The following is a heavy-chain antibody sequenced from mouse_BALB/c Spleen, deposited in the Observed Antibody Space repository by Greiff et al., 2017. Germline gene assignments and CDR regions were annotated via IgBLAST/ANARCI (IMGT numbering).Heavy chain of an antibody. J-gene: IGHJ3*01. D-gene: IGHD4-1*01. Sequence: EVKLQESGPDLVKPSQSLSLTCSVTGYSITSGYYWNWIRQFPGNKLEWMGYISYDGSNNYNPSLKNRISITRDTSKNQFFLKLNSVTTEDTATYYCARANWERVFAYWGQGTLVTVSA. CDR1: GYSITSGYY. V-gene: IGHV3-6*02. CDR2: ISYDGSN. CDR3: ARANWERVFAY.